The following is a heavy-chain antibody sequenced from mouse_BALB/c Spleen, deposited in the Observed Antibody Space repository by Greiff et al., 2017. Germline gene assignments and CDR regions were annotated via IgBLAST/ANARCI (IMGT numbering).Heavy chain of an antibody. D-gene: IGHD2-14*01. Sequence: VQLQQSGPGLVQPSQSLSITCTVSGFSLTSYGVHWVRQSPGKGLEWLGVIWSGGSTDYNAAFISRLSISKDNSKSQVFFKMNSLQANDTAIYYCARGGYDEAWFAYWGQGTLVTVSA. CDR1: GFSLTSYG. CDR3: ARGGYDEAWFAY. J-gene: IGHJ3*01. V-gene: IGHV2-2*02. CDR2: IWSGGST.